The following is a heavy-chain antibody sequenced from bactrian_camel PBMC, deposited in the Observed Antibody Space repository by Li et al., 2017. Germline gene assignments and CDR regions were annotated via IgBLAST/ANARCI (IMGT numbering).Heavy chain of an antibody. J-gene: IGHJ4*01. CDR3: AADRQQFTVKFIAPYALPDY. CDR2: IVSDGSRT. CDR1: GFTFSSYD. D-gene: IGHD4*01. V-gene: IGHV3-2*01. Sequence: QLVESGGGLVQPGGSLRLSCAASGFTFSSYDMSWVRQAPGKGLEWVTSIVSDGSRTYYADSVKGRFTISRDNAKNVLYLQMDNLKPEDSGTYYCAADRQQFTVKFIAPYALPDYWGQGTQVTVS.